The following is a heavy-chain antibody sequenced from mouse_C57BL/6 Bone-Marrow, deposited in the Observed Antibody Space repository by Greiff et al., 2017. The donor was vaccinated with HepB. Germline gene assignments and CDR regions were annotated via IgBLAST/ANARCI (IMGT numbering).Heavy chain of an antibody. CDR2: LDPESGDT. V-gene: IGHV14-4*01. D-gene: IGHD2-3*01. Sequence: EVQLKESGAELVRPGASVKLSCIASGFNIKDDYMHWVKQRPEQGLEWIGWLDPESGDTEYASKFQGKATITADTSSNTAYLQLSSLTSEDTAVYYCTGYDGYQGFAYWGQGTLVTVSA. J-gene: IGHJ3*01. CDR1: GFNIKDDY. CDR3: TGYDGYQGFAY.